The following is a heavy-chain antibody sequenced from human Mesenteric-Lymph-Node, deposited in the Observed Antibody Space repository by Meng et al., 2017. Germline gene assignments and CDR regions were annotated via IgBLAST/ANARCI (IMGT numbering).Heavy chain of an antibody. J-gene: IGHJ4*02. CDR2: IYYSGST. CDR3: ASSDYYRSDY. V-gene: IGHV4-39*07. Sequence: QVQGAGPGLGKPWETLCLTGTVSGGASRSTSYFWGWIRQPPGKGLEWLATIYYSGSTYSNPALKSRLTISVDTSKNQFSLKLSSVTAADTAVYYCASSDYYRSDYWGQGTLVTVSS. D-gene: IGHD3-22*01. CDR1: GGASRSTSYF.